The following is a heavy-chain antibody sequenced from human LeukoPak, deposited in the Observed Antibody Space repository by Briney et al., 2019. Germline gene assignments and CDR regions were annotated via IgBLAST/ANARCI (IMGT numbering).Heavy chain of an antibody. CDR1: GFTFSSYA. CDR3: GLVDTAMVFGY. J-gene: IGHJ4*02. V-gene: IGHV3-23*01. D-gene: IGHD5-18*01. Sequence: GGSLRLSCAASGFTFSSYAMSWVRQAPGKGLEWVSAISGSGGSTYYADSVKGRFTIYRDNSKNTLYLQMNSLRAEDTAVYYCGLVDTAMVFGYWGQGTLVTVSS. CDR2: ISGSGGST.